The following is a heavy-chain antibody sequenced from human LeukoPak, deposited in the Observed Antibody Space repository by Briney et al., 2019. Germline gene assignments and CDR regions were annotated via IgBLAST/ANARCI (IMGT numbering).Heavy chain of an antibody. D-gene: IGHD3-10*01. CDR1: LFTLTGSA. CDR3: TTIPWESFDALDI. Sequence: GGSPRLSPAASLFTLTGSAMHSVPQASGEGLEWVGRIRGKPKGYATAYAASVKGRSTTSRTHSKNTAYLQMNCLKAQDPAVNYCTTIPWESFDALDIWGKGTRVTVP. CDR2: IRGKPKGYAT. J-gene: IGHJ3*02. V-gene: IGHV3-73*01.